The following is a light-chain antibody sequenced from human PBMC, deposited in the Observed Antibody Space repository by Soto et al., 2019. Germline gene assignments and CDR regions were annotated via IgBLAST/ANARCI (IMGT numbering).Light chain of an antibody. CDR1: SSDVGGYDL. CDR2: EVF. Sequence: QSVLTQPASVSGSPGQSITVSCTGTSSDVGGYDLVSWYQQHPGKAPKIMIYEVFKRPSGVSYRFSGSKSGNTASLTISGLQAEDEADYYCCSYARSDTYVFGTGTKLTVL. CDR3: CSYARSDTYV. V-gene: IGLV2-23*02. J-gene: IGLJ1*01.